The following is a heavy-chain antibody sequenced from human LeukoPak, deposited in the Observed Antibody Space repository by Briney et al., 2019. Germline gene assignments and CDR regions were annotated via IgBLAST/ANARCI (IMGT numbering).Heavy chain of an antibody. Sequence: GGSLRLSCAASGFTFSSYWMTWVRQAPGKGLEWVANIMQDGSDKHYVDSVKGRFTISRDNAKNSLFLQMDSLRDEDTAVYYCARERVCRSNSCYSTFDSWGQGTLVTVSS. J-gene: IGHJ4*02. CDR1: GFTFSSYW. V-gene: IGHV3-7*04. CDR2: IMQDGSDK. D-gene: IGHD2-2*02. CDR3: ARERVCRSNSCYSTFDS.